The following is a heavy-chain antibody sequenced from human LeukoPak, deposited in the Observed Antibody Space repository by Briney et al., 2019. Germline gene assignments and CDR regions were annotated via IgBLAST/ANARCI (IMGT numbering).Heavy chain of an antibody. CDR2: IYYSGST. Sequence: PSETLSLTCTVSGGSISSSSYYWGWIRQPPGKGLEWIGSIYYSGSTYYNPSLKSRVTISVDTSKNQFSLKLSSVTAADTAVYYCARHTDYGDYGNWFDPWGQGTLVTVPS. J-gene: IGHJ5*02. D-gene: IGHD4-17*01. CDR1: GGSISSSSYY. V-gene: IGHV4-39*01. CDR3: ARHTDYGDYGNWFDP.